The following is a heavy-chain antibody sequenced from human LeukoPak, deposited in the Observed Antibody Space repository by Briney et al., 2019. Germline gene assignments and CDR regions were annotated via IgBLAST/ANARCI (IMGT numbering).Heavy chain of an antibody. Sequence: PSETLSLTCTVSGGSISSYYWSWIRQPAGKGLEWIGRIYTSGSTNYNPSLKSRVTISVDTSKNQFSLKLSSVTAADTAVYYCARGDFYYYDSSGYYPIFDYWGQGTLVTVSS. J-gene: IGHJ4*02. CDR2: IYTSGST. CDR3: ARGDFYYYDSSGYYPIFDY. V-gene: IGHV4-4*07. D-gene: IGHD3-22*01. CDR1: GGSISSYY.